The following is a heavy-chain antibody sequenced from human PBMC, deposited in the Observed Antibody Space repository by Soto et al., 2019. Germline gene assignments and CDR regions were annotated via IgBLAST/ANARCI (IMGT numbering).Heavy chain of an antibody. J-gene: IGHJ6*02. CDR3: ARDRTPRYSSRWLQYYYYYGMDV. D-gene: IGHD6-13*01. CDR1: GGTFSSYA. Sequence: QVQLVQSGAEVKKPGSSVKVSCKASGGTFSSYAISWVRQAPGQGLEWMGGIIPIFGTANYAQKFQGSVTITADKSTSTAYMELSSLRSEDTAVYYCARDRTPRYSSRWLQYYYYYGMDVWGQGTTVTVSS. CDR2: IIPIFGTA. V-gene: IGHV1-69*06.